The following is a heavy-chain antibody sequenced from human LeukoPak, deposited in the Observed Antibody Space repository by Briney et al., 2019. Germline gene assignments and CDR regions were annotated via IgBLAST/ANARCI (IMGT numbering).Heavy chain of an antibody. D-gene: IGHD6-19*01. CDR2: ISSSGSTI. CDR1: GFTVSSNY. Sequence: PGGSLRLSCAASGFTVSSNYMSWVRQAPGKGLGWVSYISSSGSTIYYADSVKGRFTISRDNAKNSLYLQMNSLRAEDTAVYYCARESSGWYTVGYFDYWGQGTLVTVSS. V-gene: IGHV3-11*01. CDR3: ARESSGWYTVGYFDY. J-gene: IGHJ4*02.